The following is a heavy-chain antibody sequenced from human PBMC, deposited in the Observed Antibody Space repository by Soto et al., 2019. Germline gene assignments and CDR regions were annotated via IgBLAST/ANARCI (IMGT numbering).Heavy chain of an antibody. V-gene: IGHV3-48*03. D-gene: IGHD1-26*01. CDR3: ARALVGAHDAFDI. CDR1: GFTFSSYE. CDR2: ISSSGSTI. J-gene: IGHJ3*02. Sequence: GGSLRLSCAASGFTFSSYEMNWVRQAPGKGLEWVSYISSSGSTIYYADSVKGRFTISRDNAKNSLYLQMNSLRAEDTAVYYCARALVGAHDAFDIWGQGTMVTVSS.